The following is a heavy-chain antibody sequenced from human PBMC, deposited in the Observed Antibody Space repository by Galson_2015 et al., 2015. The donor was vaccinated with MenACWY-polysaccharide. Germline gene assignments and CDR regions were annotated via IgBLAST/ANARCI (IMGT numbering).Heavy chain of an antibody. CDR1: GFSFSSYT. D-gene: IGHD3-16*01. J-gene: IGHJ3*02. V-gene: IGHV3-21*01. Sequence: SLRLSCAASGFSFSSYTLNWVRQAPGKGLEWVSSISYSSNSIYYADSVKGRFTISRDNAGNSLYLLMNNLRAEDTAVYYCGRVSGHFYYYDSGDLKQGPSDMWGRETMVTVSS. CDR3: GRVSGHFYYYDSGDLKQGPSDM. CDR2: ISYSSNSI.